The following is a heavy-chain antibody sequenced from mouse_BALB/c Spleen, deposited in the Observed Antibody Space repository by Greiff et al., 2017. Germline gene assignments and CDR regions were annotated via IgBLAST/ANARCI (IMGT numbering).Heavy chain of an antibody. J-gene: IGHJ4*01. CDR2: IRNKANGYTT. V-gene: IGHV7-3*02. Sequence: EVQLQESGGGLVQPGGSLRLSCATSGFTFTDYYMSWVRQPPGKALEWLGFIRNKANGYTTEYSASVKGRFTISRDNSQSILYLQMNTLRAEDSATYYCARDRAEGNYDAFYAMDYWGQGTSVTVSS. CDR1: GFTFTDYY. D-gene: IGHD2-1*01. CDR3: ARDRAEGNYDAFYAMDY.